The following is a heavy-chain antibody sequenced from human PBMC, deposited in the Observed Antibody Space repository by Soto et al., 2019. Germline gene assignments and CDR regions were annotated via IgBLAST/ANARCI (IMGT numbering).Heavy chain of an antibody. D-gene: IGHD3-3*01. CDR3: ARNHCQYYDFWSGYYKPCGYYYGMDV. V-gene: IGHV4-59*01. CDR1: GGSISSYY. Sequence: SWTLSLTCTVSGGSISSYYWSSIWQPPGKGLHWIEYMYYSGSTNYNPPLKSRVTISVDTSKNQFSLKLSSVTDADTAVYYCARNHCQYYDFWSGYYKPCGYYYGMDVWGQGTTVTVSS. CDR2: MYYSGST. J-gene: IGHJ6*02.